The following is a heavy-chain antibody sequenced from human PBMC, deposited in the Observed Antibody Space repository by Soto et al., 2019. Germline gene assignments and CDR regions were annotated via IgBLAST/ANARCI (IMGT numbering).Heavy chain of an antibody. CDR3: ARSLVVVVKGYYYYGMVV. CDR2: IYYSGSS. Sequence: SETLSLTCTVSGGSISSYYWSWIRQPPGKGLEWIGYIYYSGSSNYNPSLKSRVTISVDTSKNQFSLKLNSVTAADTAMYYCARSLVVVVKGYYYYGMVVWGQGTTVTVSS. D-gene: IGHD2-15*01. V-gene: IGHV4-59*01. J-gene: IGHJ6*02. CDR1: GGSISSYY.